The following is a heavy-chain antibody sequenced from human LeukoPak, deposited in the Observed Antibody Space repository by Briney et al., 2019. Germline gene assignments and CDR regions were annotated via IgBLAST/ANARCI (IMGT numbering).Heavy chain of an antibody. J-gene: IGHJ4*02. D-gene: IGHD4/OR15-4a*01. CDR3: ARLTHLAEDY. Sequence: PGGSLRLSCAASGFTFGSYEMNWVRQAPGKWLEWVSYISSGASTIYYSDSVKGRFTISRDNAKSSLYLQMNTLRVEDTAVYYCARLTHLAEDYWGQGTLVTVSS. CDR1: GFTFGSYE. CDR2: ISSGASTI. V-gene: IGHV3-48*03.